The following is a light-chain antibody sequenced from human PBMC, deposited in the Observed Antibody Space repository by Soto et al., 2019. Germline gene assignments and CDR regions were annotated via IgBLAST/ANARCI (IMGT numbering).Light chain of an antibody. Sequence: EIVFTQSPGTLSLSPGERATLSCRASQSVSTYLAWYQQKPGQAPRLLICDASNRAPGIPARFSGSGSGTEFTLTISSLQSEDFAVYYCQQYNKWPPITFGGGTKVDIK. CDR2: DAS. J-gene: IGKJ4*01. V-gene: IGKV3D-15*01. CDR3: QQYNKWPPIT. CDR1: QSVSTY.